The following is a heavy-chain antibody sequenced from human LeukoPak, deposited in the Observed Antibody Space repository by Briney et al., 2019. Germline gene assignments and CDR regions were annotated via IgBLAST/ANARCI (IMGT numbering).Heavy chain of an antibody. CDR2: INHSGST. CDR1: GGSFSGYY. V-gene: IGHV4-34*01. J-gene: IGHJ5*02. Sequence: SETLSLTCAVYGGSFSGYYWSWIRQPPGKGLEWIGEINHSGSTNYNPSLKSRVTISVDTSKNQFSLKLSSVTAADTAVYYCARVRDCSSTSCYFFALRENWFDPWGQGTLVTVSS. CDR3: ARVRDCSSTSCYFFALRENWFDP. D-gene: IGHD2-2*01.